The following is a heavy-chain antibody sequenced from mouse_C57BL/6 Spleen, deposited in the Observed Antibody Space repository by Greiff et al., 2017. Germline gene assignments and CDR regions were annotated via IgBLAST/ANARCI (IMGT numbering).Heavy chain of an antibody. Sequence: QVQLQQPGAELVRPGSSVKLSCKASGYTFTSYWMDWVKQRPGQGLEWIGNIYPSDSETHYNQKFKDKATLTVDKSSSTAYMQLSSLTSEDSAVYYCARDGDYNGSSYTFAYWGQGTLVTVSA. V-gene: IGHV1-61*01. D-gene: IGHD1-1*01. CDR3: ARDGDYNGSSYTFAY. CDR2: IYPSDSET. J-gene: IGHJ3*01. CDR1: GYTFTSYW.